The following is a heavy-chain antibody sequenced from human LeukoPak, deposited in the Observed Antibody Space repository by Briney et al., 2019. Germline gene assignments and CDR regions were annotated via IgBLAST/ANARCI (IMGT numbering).Heavy chain of an antibody. CDR2: ISSSGSGGNT. J-gene: IGHJ2*01. D-gene: IGHD1-26*01. Sequence: GGSLRLSCAASGVTLSSYAMSWARQDPGKGLEWVSGISSSGSGGNTYYADSVKGRFTISRDSSTNTLFLHMNTLRAEDTAIYYCAKDRTVGASYWYFDLWGRGTLVTVSS. V-gene: IGHV3-23*01. CDR1: GVTLSSYA. CDR3: AKDRTVGASYWYFDL.